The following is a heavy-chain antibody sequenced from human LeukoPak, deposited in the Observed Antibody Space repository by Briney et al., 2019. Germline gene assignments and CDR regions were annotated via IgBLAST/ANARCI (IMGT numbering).Heavy chain of an antibody. D-gene: IGHD1-1*01. V-gene: IGHV3-30*18. Sequence: GGSLRLSCAASGFTFSSYGMHWVRQAPGKGLEWVAVISYDGSSKYYADSVKGRFTISRDNSKNTLYLQMNSLRAEDTAVYYCAKDVKYNWNYIDYWGQGTLVTVSS. CDR1: GFTFSSYG. J-gene: IGHJ4*02. CDR3: AKDVKYNWNYIDY. CDR2: ISYDGSSK.